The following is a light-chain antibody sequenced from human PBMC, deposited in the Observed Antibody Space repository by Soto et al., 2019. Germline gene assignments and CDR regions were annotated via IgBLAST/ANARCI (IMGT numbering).Light chain of an antibody. Sequence: QSVLTQPASVSGSPGQAIAISCTGTSSDVGGYNYVSWYQQHPGKAPKLMVYDVSNRPSGVSNRFSGSKSGNTASLTISGLQAEDEADYYCSSYTGSSTYVFGTGPRSPS. CDR3: SSYTGSSTYV. CDR1: SSDVGGYNY. V-gene: IGLV2-14*01. CDR2: DVS. J-gene: IGLJ1*01.